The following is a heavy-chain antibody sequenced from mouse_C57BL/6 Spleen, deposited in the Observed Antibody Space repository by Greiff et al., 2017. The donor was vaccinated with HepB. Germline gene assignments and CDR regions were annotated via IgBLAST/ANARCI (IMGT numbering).Heavy chain of an antibody. CDR1: GFTFSDYY. CDR2: INYDGSST. Sequence: EVMLVESEGGLVQPGSSMKLSCTASGFTFSDYYMAWVRQVPEKGLEWVANINYDGSSTYYLDSLKSRFIISRDNAKNILYLQMSSLKSEDTATYYCARQGNWDAMDYWGQGTSVTVSS. J-gene: IGHJ4*01. CDR3: ARQGNWDAMDY. V-gene: IGHV5-16*01. D-gene: IGHD4-1*01.